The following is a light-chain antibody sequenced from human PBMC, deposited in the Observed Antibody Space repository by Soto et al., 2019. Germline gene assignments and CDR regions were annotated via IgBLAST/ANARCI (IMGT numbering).Light chain of an antibody. CDR3: QQYATSPPRT. J-gene: IGKJ1*01. CDR2: DAS. V-gene: IGKV3-11*01. Sequence: EIVLTQSPATLSLSPGERATLSCRASQSVSSYLAWYQQKPGQAPRLLIYDASNRATGIPARFSGSGSGTDFTLTISRLETEDFGVYYCQQYATSPPRTFGQGTKVDI. CDR1: QSVSSY.